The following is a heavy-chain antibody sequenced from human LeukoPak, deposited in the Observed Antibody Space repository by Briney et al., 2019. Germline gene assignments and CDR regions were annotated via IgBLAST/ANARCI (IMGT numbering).Heavy chain of an antibody. D-gene: IGHD2-15*01. Sequence: SETLSLTCAVYDGSFSGYYWSWIRQPPGKGLEWIGEINHSGSTNYNPSLKSRVTISVDTSKNQFSLKLSSVTAADTAVYYCARGRYCSGGSCYWFDPWGQGTLVTVSS. CDR3: ARGRYCSGGSCYWFDP. V-gene: IGHV4-34*01. J-gene: IGHJ5*02. CDR1: DGSFSGYY. CDR2: INHSGST.